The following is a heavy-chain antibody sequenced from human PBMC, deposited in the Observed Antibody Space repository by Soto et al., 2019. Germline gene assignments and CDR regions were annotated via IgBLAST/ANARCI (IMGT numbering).Heavy chain of an antibody. D-gene: IGHD3-3*01. CDR3: ARRAGSEYFWSGHPTPKYGMDV. J-gene: IGHJ6*02. CDR1: GFTFSSYW. Sequence: GGSLRLSCAASGFTFSSYWMHWVRQAPGKGLVWVSRINSDGSSTSYADSVKGRFTISRDNAKNTLYLQMNSLRAEDTAVYYCARRAGSEYFWSGHPTPKYGMDVWGQGTTVTVSS. V-gene: IGHV3-74*01. CDR2: INSDGSST.